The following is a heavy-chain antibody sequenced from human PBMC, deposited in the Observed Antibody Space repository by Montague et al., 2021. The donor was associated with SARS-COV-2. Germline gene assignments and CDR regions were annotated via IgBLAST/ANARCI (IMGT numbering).Heavy chain of an antibody. J-gene: IGHJ4*02. D-gene: IGHD6-19*01. CDR1: GGSISSSNW. CDR3: ARIHSSGWAYFFDY. Sequence: SETLSLTCAVSGGSISSSNWWSWVRQPPGKGLEWMGYNDYSGSTNYNPFLRLRLTLSVDTSSNQFSLKLNSLTSVDTAVYYCARIHSSGWAYFFDYWGQGTLVSGSS. CDR2: NDYSGST. V-gene: IGHV4-4*02.